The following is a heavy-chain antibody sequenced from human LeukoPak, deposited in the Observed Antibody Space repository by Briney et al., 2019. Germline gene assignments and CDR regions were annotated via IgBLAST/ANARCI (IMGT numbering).Heavy chain of an antibody. CDR2: IYYSGST. CDR1: VGSISSYY. Sequence: SETLSLTCTVSVGSISSYYWSWIRQPPGKGLEWIGYIYYSGSTNYNPSLKSRVTISVDTSKNQFSLKLSSVTAADTAVYYCARQSFVVGMATIPGGEALDIWGQGTMVTVSS. V-gene: IGHV4-59*08. CDR3: ARQSFVVGMATIPGGEALDI. J-gene: IGHJ3*02. D-gene: IGHD5-24*01.